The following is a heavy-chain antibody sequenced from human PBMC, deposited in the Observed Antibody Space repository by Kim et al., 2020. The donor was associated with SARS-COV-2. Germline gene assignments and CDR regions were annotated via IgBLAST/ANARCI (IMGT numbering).Heavy chain of an antibody. Sequence: GGSLRLSCAASGFTFSNAWMTWVRQAPGKVLEWVGRIKSITDGGTSDYAAPVKGRFSISRDDSQKTVYLQMNSLTTEDTAMYYCTQAHCGRGCAGLNWFDPWGQGTLVTVSS. CDR3: TQAHCGRGCAGLNWFDP. CDR1: GFTFSNAW. CDR2: IKSITDGGTS. J-gene: IGHJ5*02. D-gene: IGHD2-21*02. V-gene: IGHV3-15*01.